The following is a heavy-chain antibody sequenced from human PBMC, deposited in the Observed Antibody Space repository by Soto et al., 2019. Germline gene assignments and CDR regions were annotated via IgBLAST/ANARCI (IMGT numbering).Heavy chain of an antibody. V-gene: IGHV3-21*01. CDR2: ISSSSSYI. J-gene: IGHJ3*02. CDR3: ARGLNWNYIQKADDAFDI. CDR1: GFTFSSYS. Sequence: GGSLRLSCAASGFTFSSYSMNWVRQAPGKGLEWVSSISSSSSYIYYADSVKGRFTISRDNAKNSLYLQMNSLRAEDTAVYYCARGLNWNYIQKADDAFDIWGQGTMVTVSS. D-gene: IGHD1-7*01.